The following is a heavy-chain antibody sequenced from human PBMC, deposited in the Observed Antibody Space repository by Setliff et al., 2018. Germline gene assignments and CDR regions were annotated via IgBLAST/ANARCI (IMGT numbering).Heavy chain of an antibody. CDR2: IYHSGST. J-gene: IGHJ4*02. CDR3: ATYSLLWFGELSR. D-gene: IGHD3-10*01. CDR1: SGSINSGDYY. Sequence: SETLSLTSTVSSGSINSGDYYWSWIRQPPGKGLEWIGYIYHSGSTYYNPSLKSRVTISVDTSKNQFSLKLSSVTAADTAVYYCATYSLLWFGELSRWGQGTLVTVSS. V-gene: IGHV4-30-4*01.